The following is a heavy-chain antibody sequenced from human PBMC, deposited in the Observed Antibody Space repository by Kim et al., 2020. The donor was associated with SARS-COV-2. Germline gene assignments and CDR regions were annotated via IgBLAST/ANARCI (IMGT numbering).Heavy chain of an antibody. D-gene: IGHD6-19*01. CDR3: ARDQQWLVHWFDP. Sequence: YADSVKGRFTISRDNAKNSLYLQMNSLRAEDTAVYYCARDQQWLVHWFDPWGQGTLVTVSS. J-gene: IGHJ5*02. V-gene: IGHV3-21*01.